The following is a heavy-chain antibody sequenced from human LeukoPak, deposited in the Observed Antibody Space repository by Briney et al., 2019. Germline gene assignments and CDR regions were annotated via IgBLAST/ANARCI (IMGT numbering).Heavy chain of an antibody. V-gene: IGHV4-38-2*02. D-gene: IGHD3-10*01. CDR2: IYHSGST. CDR3: ARDRTHYYGSGSPPI. Sequence: SETLSLTCPVSGYFLSSGYYWGWIRQPPGKGLEGIGSIYHSGSTYYNPSLKSRVTISVDTSKNQFSLRLSSVTAADTAVYYGARDRTHYYGSGSPPIWGQGTMVTVSS. CDR1: GYFLSSGYY. J-gene: IGHJ3*02.